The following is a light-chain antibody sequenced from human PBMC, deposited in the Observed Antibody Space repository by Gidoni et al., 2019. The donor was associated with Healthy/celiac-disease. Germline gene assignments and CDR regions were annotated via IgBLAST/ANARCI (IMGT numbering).Light chain of an antibody. V-gene: IGKV1-5*03. Sequence: DIQMTQSPSTLSASVGDRVTITCRASQRISSWLDWYQQKPGKAPKLLIYKASSLESGVPSRFSGSGSGTEFTLTISSLQPDDFATYYCQQYNSYSYTCGQGTKLEIK. CDR3: QQYNSYSYT. CDR1: QRISSW. J-gene: IGKJ2*01. CDR2: KAS.